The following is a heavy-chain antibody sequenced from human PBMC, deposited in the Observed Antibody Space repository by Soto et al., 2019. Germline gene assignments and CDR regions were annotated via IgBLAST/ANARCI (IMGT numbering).Heavy chain of an antibody. J-gene: IGHJ2*01. CDR1: GGSLSSGGCS. CDR3: DCINGYKRVFDH. V-gene: IGHV4-30-2*01. D-gene: IGHD5-12*01. Sequence: QLQLVESGSGLVRPSQALSLSCNVSGGSLSSGGCSWAWVRLPTGQGLEWIGYIFDTGKTYFSAALSSRLAMSVDTPRNQFSLQLPSVTAADTARYYCDCINGYKRVFDHRGRGTLVTVSS. CDR2: IFDTGKT.